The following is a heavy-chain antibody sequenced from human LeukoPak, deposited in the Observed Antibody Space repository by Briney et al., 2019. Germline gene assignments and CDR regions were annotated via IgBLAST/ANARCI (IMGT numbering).Heavy chain of an antibody. CDR1: GGSINSGVYY. CDR2: IYHTGST. J-gene: IGHJ4*02. D-gene: IGHD2/OR15-2a*01. CDR3: ARVSAYASRYYFNN. V-gene: IGHV4-30-2*01. Sequence: PSETLSLTCTVSGGSINSGVYYWSWIRQPPGKGLEWIGYIYHTGSTYYSPSLKSRVTISIDTSQTQFSLKLSSVTAADTAVYYCARVSAYASRYYFNNWGQGTLVTVSS.